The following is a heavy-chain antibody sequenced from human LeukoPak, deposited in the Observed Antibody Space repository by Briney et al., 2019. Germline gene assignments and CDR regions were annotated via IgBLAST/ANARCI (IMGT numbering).Heavy chain of an antibody. V-gene: IGHV3-74*01. CDR3: ARDFPRTGTTGY. Sequence: GGSLRLSCAASGFTFSSYWMHWGRQAPGRGLVWVSRMNTDGSTMTYAGPVKGRCTISRDNAKNTLYLQMNSLRAEDTAVYYCARDFPRTGTTGYWGQGTLVTVSS. J-gene: IGHJ4*02. CDR2: MNTDGSTM. D-gene: IGHD1-7*01. CDR1: GFTFSSYW.